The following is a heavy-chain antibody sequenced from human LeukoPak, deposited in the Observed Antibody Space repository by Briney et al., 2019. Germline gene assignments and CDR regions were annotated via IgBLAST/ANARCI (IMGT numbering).Heavy chain of an antibody. Sequence: ASVKVSCKASGYTFTGYYMHWVRQAPGQGLEWMGRLNPNSGGSNYAQKFQGRVTMTEDTSTDTAYMELSSLRSEDTAVYYGATGRDPEARYYGMDVWGQGTTVTVSS. CDR3: ATGRDPEARYYGMDV. CDR2: LNPNSGGS. V-gene: IGHV1-2*06. J-gene: IGHJ6*02. D-gene: IGHD5-24*01. CDR1: GYTFTGYY.